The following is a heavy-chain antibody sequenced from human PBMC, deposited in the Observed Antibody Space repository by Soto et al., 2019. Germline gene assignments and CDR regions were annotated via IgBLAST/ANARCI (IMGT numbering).Heavy chain of an antibody. V-gene: IGHV3-23*01. D-gene: IGHD3-10*01. CDR3: AKDLGPLSYYGSGSYCYYYYMDG. J-gene: IGHJ6*03. Sequence: GGSLRLSCAASGFTFSSYAMSWVRQAPGKGLEWVSAISGSGGSTYYADSVKGRFTISRDNSKNTLYLQMNSLRAEDTAVYYCAKDLGPLSYYGSGSYCYYYYMDGWGKGTTVTVSS. CDR2: ISGSGGST. CDR1: GFTFSSYA.